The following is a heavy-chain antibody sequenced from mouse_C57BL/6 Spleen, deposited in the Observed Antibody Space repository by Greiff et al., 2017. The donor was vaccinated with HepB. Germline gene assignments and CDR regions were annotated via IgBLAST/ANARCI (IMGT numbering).Heavy chain of an antibody. D-gene: IGHD1-1*01. Sequence: EVQRVESGGGLVKPGGSLKLSCAASGFTFSSYAMSWVRQTPEKRLEWVATISDGGSYTYYPDNVKGRFTISRDNAKNNLYLQMSHLKSEDTAMYYCARVYYYGSTWYFDVWGTGTTVTVSS. CDR3: ARVYYYGSTWYFDV. CDR1: GFTFSSYA. CDR2: ISDGGSYT. V-gene: IGHV5-4*01. J-gene: IGHJ1*03.